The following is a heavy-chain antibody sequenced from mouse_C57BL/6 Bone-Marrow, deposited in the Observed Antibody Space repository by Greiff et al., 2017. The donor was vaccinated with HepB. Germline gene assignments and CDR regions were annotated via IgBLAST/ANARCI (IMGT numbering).Heavy chain of an antibody. V-gene: IGHV1-5*01. CDR1: GYTFTSYW. Sequence: VHVKQSGTVLARPGASVKMSCKTSGYTFTSYWMHWVKQRPGQGLEWIGAIYPGNSDTSYNQKFKGKAKLTAVTSASTAYMELSSLTNEDSAVYYCTRTPTGKFAYWGQGTLVTVSA. CDR3: TRTPTGKFAY. D-gene: IGHD4-1*02. CDR2: IYPGNSDT. J-gene: IGHJ3*01.